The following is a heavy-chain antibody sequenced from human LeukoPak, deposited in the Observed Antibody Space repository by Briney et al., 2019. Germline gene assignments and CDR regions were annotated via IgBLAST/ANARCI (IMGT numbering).Heavy chain of an antibody. CDR3: ATRRGGYYYFDY. J-gene: IGHJ4*02. D-gene: IGHD3-22*01. V-gene: IGHV3-48*03. CDR1: GFTFRSYE. Sequence: PGGSLRLSCSISGFTFRSYEMNWVRQAPGKGLEWVSYVGGSGSSIFYADSVKGRFTISRDNAKNSLYLQMNSLRAEDTAVYYCATRRGGYYYFDYWGQGTLVTVSS. CDR2: VGGSGSSI.